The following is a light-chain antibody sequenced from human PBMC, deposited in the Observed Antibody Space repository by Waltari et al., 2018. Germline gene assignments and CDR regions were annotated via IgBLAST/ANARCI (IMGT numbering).Light chain of an antibody. CDR2: VVT. J-gene: IGLJ3*02. CDR3: SSYVGHTLWV. Sequence: QSALAQPASVSGSPGQSITLSCTGDYTYVSWYQQHPGRAPKLVIYVVTNRPSGVSDRFSGSKSGNTAPLTISGLQAEDEAYYYCSSYVGHTLWVFGGGTKLTVL. CDR1: DYTY. V-gene: IGLV2-14*03.